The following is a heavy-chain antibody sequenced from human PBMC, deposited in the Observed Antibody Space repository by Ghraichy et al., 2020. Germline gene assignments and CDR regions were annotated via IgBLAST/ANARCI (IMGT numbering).Heavy chain of an antibody. CDR1: GGSFSNYY. CDR3: ARGGFRPHVTLTPGYYLHLQG. V-gene: IGHV4-34*01. J-gene: IGHJ4*02. CDR2: INHSGST. D-gene: IGHD1-26*01. Sequence: SETLSLTCAAYGGSFSNYYWNWIRQPPGKGLEWIGEINHSGSTKYNPSLKSGVTISVDTSKNQFSLKLTSVTAADTAVYYCARGGFRPHVTLTPGYYLHLQGWGQGTLVTVSS.